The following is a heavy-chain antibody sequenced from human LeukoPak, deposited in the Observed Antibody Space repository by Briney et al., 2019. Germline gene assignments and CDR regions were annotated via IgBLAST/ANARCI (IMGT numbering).Heavy chain of an antibody. CDR3: APNPTIVVVPAATFWG. CDR2: ISSSSSHT. Sequence: PGGSLRLSCAASGFTFSDSYMNWIRQAPGKGLEWLSYISSSSSHTNYADSVKGRFTISRDNSKNTLYLQMNSLRAEDTAVYYCAPNPTIVVVPAATFWGWGQGTLVTVSS. V-gene: IGHV3-11*03. D-gene: IGHD2-2*01. CDR1: GFTFSDSY. J-gene: IGHJ4*02.